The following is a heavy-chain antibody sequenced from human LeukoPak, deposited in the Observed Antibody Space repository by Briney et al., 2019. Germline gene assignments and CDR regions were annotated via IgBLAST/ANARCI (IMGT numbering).Heavy chain of an antibody. Sequence: GGSLRLSCAASGFTFSGYLMHRVRQAPGTGLGWYSHSESDCSSPNYADSVMRQFTRPRDNATNTLYLQMNSLRHDYTAVYYSARALRLAVNLDSGGQGTLVRVSS. CDR1: GFTFSGYL. J-gene: IGHJ5*01. V-gene: IGHV3-74*01. CDR3: ARALRLAVNLDS. D-gene: IGHD6-19*01. CDR2: SESDCSSP.